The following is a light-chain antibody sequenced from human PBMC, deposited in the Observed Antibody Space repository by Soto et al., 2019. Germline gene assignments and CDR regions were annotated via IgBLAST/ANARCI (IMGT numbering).Light chain of an antibody. V-gene: IGLV2-14*01. CDR3: SPYTSSTFYV. CDR1: SIDVGGYNY. J-gene: IGLJ1*01. CDR2: EVS. Sequence: QSVLTQPASVSGSPGQSITISCTGTSIDVGGYNYVSWYQQHPGKAPKLMIYEVSNRPSGVSNRFSGSKSGNTASLTISGLQAEDEADYYCSPYTSSTFYVFXTGTKGTVL.